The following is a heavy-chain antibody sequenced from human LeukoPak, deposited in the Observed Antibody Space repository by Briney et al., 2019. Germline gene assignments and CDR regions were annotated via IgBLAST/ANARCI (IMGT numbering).Heavy chain of an antibody. D-gene: IGHD5-12*01. CDR2: ISSSSSTI. V-gene: IGHV3-48*01. J-gene: IGHJ6*03. Sequence: GGSLRLSCAASGFTFSSYSMNWVRQAPGKGLEWVSYISSSSSTIYYADSVKGRFTISRDNAKNSLYLQMNSLRAEDTAVYYCAGETSGYDPWDYYYYYMDVWGKGTTVTVPS. CDR1: GFTFSSYS. CDR3: AGETSGYDPWDYYYYYMDV.